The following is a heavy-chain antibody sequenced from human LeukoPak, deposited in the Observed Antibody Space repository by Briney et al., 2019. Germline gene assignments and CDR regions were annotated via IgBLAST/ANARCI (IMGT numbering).Heavy chain of an antibody. CDR3: TRDHRDDWNPGYYFDY. CDR2: IKTKLHGGTT. V-gene: IGHV3-49*04. D-gene: IGHD1-1*01. CDR1: GFAFGDFA. J-gene: IGHJ4*02. Sequence: GGSLRLSCTASGFAFGDFAMNWVRQAPGKGLEWVGFIKTKLHGGTTEYAASVKGRFTISRDDSKAIAYLQMNSLKTEDTAVYYCTRDHRDDWNPGYYFDYWGQGTLVTVCS.